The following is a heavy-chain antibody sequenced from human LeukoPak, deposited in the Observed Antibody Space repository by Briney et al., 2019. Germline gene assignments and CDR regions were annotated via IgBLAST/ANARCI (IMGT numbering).Heavy chain of an antibody. CDR2: IIPIFGTA. J-gene: IGHJ3*02. D-gene: IGHD3-3*01. Sequence: GASVKVSCKASGGTFSSYAISWVRQAPGQGLEWMGGIIPIFGTANYAQKFQGRVTITTGEGTSTAYMQLSSLRSEDSAVYYCARHGGITIFGEAQPGGAFDIWGQGTMVTVSS. CDR1: GGTFSSYA. CDR3: ARHGGITIFGEAQPGGAFDI. V-gene: IGHV1-69*05.